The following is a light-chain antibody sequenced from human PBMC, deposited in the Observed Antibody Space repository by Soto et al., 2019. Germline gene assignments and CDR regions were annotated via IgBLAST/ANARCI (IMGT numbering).Light chain of an antibody. CDR2: DVR. CDR1: ISDVGRYNF. CDR3: SSYRGSATYV. J-gene: IGLJ1*01. V-gene: IGLV2-14*03. Sequence: SLLNQPACVSGSPGQSVPISCTGTISDVGRYNFVTWYQQHPGKAPRLMIFDVRNRPSRVSDRFSGSKSGNTASLTISGLRSEDEAIYYCSSYRGSATYVFGTGTKVTVL.